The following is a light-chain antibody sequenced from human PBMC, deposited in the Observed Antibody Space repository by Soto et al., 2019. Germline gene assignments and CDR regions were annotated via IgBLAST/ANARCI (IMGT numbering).Light chain of an antibody. CDR3: SSYAGSNNFGV. V-gene: IGLV2-8*01. J-gene: IGLJ1*01. CDR1: SNDVGGYNY. CDR2: EVS. Sequence: QSALAQPPSASGSPGQSVTISCTGTSNDVGGYNYVSWYQQHPGKAPKLMIYEVSKRPSGVPDRFSGSKSGNTASLTVSGLQAEDEADYYCSSYAGSNNFGVFGTGTKVTVL.